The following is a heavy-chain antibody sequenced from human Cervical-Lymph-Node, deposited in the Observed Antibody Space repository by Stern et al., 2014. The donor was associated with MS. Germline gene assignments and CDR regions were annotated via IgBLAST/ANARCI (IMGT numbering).Heavy chain of an antibody. Sequence: VKLAESGAEVKKPGSSVKVSCKTSGDTFRSYAISWQRHGPEQGLQWMGWIVPIFGTANYEDKYQGRVTIAADVSTNTAYMELSRLGSDDTAVYYCARDSTTGMDVWGQGTTVTVSS. J-gene: IGHJ6*02. V-gene: IGHV1-69*01. CDR1: GDTFRSYA. D-gene: IGHD1-1*01. CDR2: IVPIFGTA. CDR3: ARDSTTGMDV.